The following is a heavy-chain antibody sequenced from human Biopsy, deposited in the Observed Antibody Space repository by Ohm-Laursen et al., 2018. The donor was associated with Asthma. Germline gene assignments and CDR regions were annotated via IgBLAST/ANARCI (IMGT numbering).Heavy chain of an antibody. CDR3: AKDVVWFRELGGMDV. V-gene: IGHV3-30*18. CDR2: ISYDGSNR. J-gene: IGHJ6*02. CDR1: GFTVSRDH. D-gene: IGHD3-10*01. Sequence: SLRLSCAASGFTVSRDHMFWVRQAPDKGLEWVAVISYDGSNRYSADSVRGRFTISRDNSKNTLYLQMNSLRTGDTAVYYCAKDVVWFRELGGMDVWGQGTTVTVSS.